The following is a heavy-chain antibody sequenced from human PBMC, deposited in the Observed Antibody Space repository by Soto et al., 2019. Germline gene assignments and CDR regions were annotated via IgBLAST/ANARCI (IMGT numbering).Heavy chain of an antibody. D-gene: IGHD6-13*01. CDR1: GFTVSSNY. CDR2: IYSGGST. Sequence: EVQLVESGGGLIQPGGSLRLSCAASGFTVSSNYMSWVRQAPRKGLEWVSVIYSGGSTYYADSVKGRFTISRDNSKNTLDLQMNSLRAEDTAVYYCARGIAAAGTGDAFDIWGQGTMVTVSS. CDR3: ARGIAAAGTGDAFDI. J-gene: IGHJ3*02. V-gene: IGHV3-53*01.